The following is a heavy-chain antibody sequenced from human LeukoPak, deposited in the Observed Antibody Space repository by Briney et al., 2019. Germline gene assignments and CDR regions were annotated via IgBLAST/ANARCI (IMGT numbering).Heavy chain of an antibody. CDR3: AKRSAESSGYFDS. CDR1: GITFSSYG. J-gene: IGHJ4*02. Sequence: GGSLRLSCAASGITFSSYGMSWVRQAPGKGLEWVSSISSTGGTTYYADSVKGRFTISRDNSKNTLYLQMNSLRAEDTAIYYCAKRSAESSGYFDSWGQGTLVTVSS. D-gene: IGHD6-19*01. V-gene: IGHV3-23*01. CDR2: ISSTGGTT.